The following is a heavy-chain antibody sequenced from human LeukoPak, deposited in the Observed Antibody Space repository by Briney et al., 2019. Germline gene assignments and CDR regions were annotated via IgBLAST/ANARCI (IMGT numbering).Heavy chain of an antibody. D-gene: IGHD2-2*01. CDR1: GFTFSSYS. V-gene: IGHV3-48*04. Sequence: GGSLRLSCAASGFTFSSYSMNWVRQAPGKGLEWVSYISSSSSTIYYADSVKGRFTISRDNAKNSLYLQMNSLTAEDTAVYYCALGYCSSPNCLNGFDIWGQGTMLTVSS. CDR2: ISSSSSTI. CDR3: ALGYCSSPNCLNGFDI. J-gene: IGHJ3*02.